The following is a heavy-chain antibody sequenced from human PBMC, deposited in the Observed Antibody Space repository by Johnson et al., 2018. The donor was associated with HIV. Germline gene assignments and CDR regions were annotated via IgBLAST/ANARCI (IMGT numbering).Heavy chain of an antibody. CDR1: GFTVSSNY. D-gene: IGHD2-21*01. Sequence: MQLVESGGGLVQPGGSLRLSCAASGFTVSSNYMSWVRQAPGKGLEWVSAISGSGGSTYYADSVKGRFTISRDNSKNTLYLQMNSLRAEDTAVYYCAREGLWWGAFDIWGQGTMVTVSS. J-gene: IGHJ3*02. CDR2: SGSGGST. V-gene: IGHV3-66*01. CDR3: AREGLWWGAFDI.